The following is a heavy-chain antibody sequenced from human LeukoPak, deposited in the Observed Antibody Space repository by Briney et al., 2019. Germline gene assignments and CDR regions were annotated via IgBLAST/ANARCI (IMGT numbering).Heavy chain of an antibody. Sequence: GGSLRLSCAASGFTFSSYSMNWVRQAPGKGLEWVSYISRSNNTIYYADSVKGRFTISRDNAKNSLCLQMNSLRAEDTAVYYCARDLGYYGSGSRTTNYYYGMDVWGQGTTVTVSS. CDR1: GFTFSSYS. V-gene: IGHV3-48*04. D-gene: IGHD3-10*01. CDR2: ISRSNNTI. J-gene: IGHJ6*02. CDR3: ARDLGYYGSGSRTTNYYYGMDV.